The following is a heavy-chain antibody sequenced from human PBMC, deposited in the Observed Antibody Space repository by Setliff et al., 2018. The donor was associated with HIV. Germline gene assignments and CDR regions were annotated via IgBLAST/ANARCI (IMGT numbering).Heavy chain of an antibody. CDR3: TTDLDY. Sequence: PGGSLRLSCAASGFTFSGSAMHWVRQASGKGLEWVGRIKSKTDGGTTDYVTPVKGRFTISRDDSKNTLYLQMNSLKTEDTAVYYCTTDLDYWGQGTLVTVSS. CDR1: GFTFSGSA. J-gene: IGHJ4*02. CDR2: IKSKTDGGTT. V-gene: IGHV3-15*01.